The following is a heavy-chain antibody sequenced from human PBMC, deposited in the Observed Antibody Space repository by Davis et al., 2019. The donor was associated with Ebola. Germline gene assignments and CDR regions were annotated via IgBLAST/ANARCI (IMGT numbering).Heavy chain of an antibody. V-gene: IGHV6-1*01. D-gene: IGHD5-12*01. J-gene: IGHJ4*02. CDR3: ARGWLRSKFDY. CDR2: TYYSSKWYI. Sequence: HSQTLSLTCAISGDSVSIGGWNWIRQSPSRGLEWLGRTYYSSKWYIDYAESVRGRIIINPDTSKNQLSLQVNSVTPEDTAVYYCARGWLRSKFDYWGRGTLVTVSS. CDR1: GDSVSIGG.